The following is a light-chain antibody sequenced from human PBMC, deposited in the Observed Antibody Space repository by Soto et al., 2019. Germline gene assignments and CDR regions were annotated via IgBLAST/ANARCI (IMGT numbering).Light chain of an antibody. V-gene: IGLV1-44*01. CDR2: GND. J-gene: IGLJ2*01. CDR1: SSNIGGNI. CDR3: AAWDDSLNGVV. Sequence: QSVLTQPPSASGTPGQRVTISCSGSSSNIGGNIVNWYQQLPGTAPKLLIFGNDQRPSWVPDRFSGSKSGTSASLAISGPQSEDEANYYCAAWDDSLNGVVFGGGTQLTVL.